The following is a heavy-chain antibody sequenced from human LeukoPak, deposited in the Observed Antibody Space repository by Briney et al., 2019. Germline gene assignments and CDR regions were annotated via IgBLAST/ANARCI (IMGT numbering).Heavy chain of an antibody. CDR1: GFTVSSNY. D-gene: IGHD3-3*01. V-gene: IGHV3-66*02. CDR3: ARSITIFGVVDY. Sequence: GGSLRLSCAASGFTVSSNYMSWVRQAPGKGLEWVSVIYSGGSTYYADSVKGRFTISRDNSKNTLYLQMNSLRAEDTAVCYCARSITIFGVVDYWGQGTLVTVSS. CDR2: IYSGGST. J-gene: IGHJ4*02.